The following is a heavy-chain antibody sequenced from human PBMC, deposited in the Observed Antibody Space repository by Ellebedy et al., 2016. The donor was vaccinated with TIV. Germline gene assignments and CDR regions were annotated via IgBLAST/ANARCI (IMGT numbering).Heavy chain of an antibody. V-gene: IGHV3-11*06. CDR1: GFTFSDYY. CDR3: ARWYDSRGYYKWFDP. CDR2: LSSSGSST. J-gene: IGHJ5*02. D-gene: IGHD3-22*01. Sequence: GESLKISCAASGFTFSDYYMTWIRQAPGKGLEWISYLSSSGSSTDYADSVKGRFTISRDNAKNSLYLHMNSLRAEDTAVYYCARWYDSRGYYKWFDPWGQGTQVTVSS.